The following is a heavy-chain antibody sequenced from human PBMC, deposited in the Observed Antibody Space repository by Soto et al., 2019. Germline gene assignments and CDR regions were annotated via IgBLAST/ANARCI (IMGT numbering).Heavy chain of an antibody. CDR1: GDSISAYS. CDR3: ASGSHVPHY. D-gene: IGHD6-6*01. CDR2: IHYNGNT. J-gene: IGHJ4*02. Sequence: SETLSLTCTVSGDSISAYSWSWVRQPPGKGLEWIGNIHYNGNTKYSPSLKSRVTISVDRSKNQFSLKLSSVTAADTAVYYCASGSHVPHYWGQGTLVTVSS. V-gene: IGHV4-59*12.